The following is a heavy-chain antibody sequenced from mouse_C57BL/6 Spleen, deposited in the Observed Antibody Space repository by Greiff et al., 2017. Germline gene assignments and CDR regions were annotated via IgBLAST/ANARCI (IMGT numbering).Heavy chain of an antibody. Sequence: VMLVESGAELVKPGASVKLSCKASGYTFTEYTIHWVKQRSGQGLEWIGWFYPGSGSIKYNEKFKDKATLTADKSSSTVYMELSRLTSEDSAVYFCARHEDFDGYPYYFDYWGQGTTLTVSS. V-gene: IGHV1-62-2*01. CDR1: GYTFTEYT. J-gene: IGHJ2*01. CDR3: ARHEDFDGYPYYFDY. CDR2: FYPGSGSI. D-gene: IGHD2-3*01.